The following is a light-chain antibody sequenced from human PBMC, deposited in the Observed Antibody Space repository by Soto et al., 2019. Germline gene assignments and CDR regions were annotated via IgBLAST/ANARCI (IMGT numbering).Light chain of an antibody. CDR3: CSYAGSSTFAV. CDR1: SSDVGSYNL. Sequence: QSVLTQPASVSRSPGQSITISCTGTSSDVGSYNLVSWYQQHPGKAPKLMIYEVSKRPSGVSNRFSGSKSGNTASLTISGLQAEDEADYYCCSYAGSSTFAVFGGGTKLTVL. J-gene: IGLJ3*02. CDR2: EVS. V-gene: IGLV2-23*02.